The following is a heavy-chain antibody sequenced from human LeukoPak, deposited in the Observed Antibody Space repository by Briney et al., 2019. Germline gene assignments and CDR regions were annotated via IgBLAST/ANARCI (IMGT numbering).Heavy chain of an antibody. D-gene: IGHD3-9*01. Sequence: SETLSLTCTVSGGSISSSSYYWGWIRQPPGKGLEWIGSIYYSGSTYYNPSLKSRVTISVDTSKNQFSLKLSSVTAADTAVYYCARGRYDILTRSAFDIWGQGTMVTVSS. V-gene: IGHV4-39*07. CDR3: ARGRYDILTRSAFDI. CDR2: IYYSGST. J-gene: IGHJ3*02. CDR1: GGSISSSSYY.